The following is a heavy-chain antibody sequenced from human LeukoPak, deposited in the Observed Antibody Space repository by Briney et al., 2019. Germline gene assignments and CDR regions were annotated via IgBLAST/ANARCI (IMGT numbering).Heavy chain of an antibody. CDR2: INQSGST. J-gene: IGHJ3*02. CDR3: ATIQRDHAFDI. CDR1: GGSISSYY. Sequence: SSETLSLTCTVSGGSISSYYWSWIRQPPGKGLEWIGEINQSGSTNYNPSLKSRVTISVDTSKNQFSLKLNSMTAADTAVYYCATIQRDHAFDIWGQGTVVTVSS. V-gene: IGHV4-34*01. D-gene: IGHD6-25*01.